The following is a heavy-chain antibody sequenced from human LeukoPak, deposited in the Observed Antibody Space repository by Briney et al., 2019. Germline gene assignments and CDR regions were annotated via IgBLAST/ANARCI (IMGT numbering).Heavy chain of an antibody. CDR3: ARVYCSSTSCHPATH. V-gene: IGHV1-18*01. CDR1: GYTFTNYA. J-gene: IGHJ4*02. D-gene: IGHD2-2*01. Sequence: EASVKVSCKTSGYTFTNYAISWVRQAPGQGLEWMGWISAYNGNTNYVQKLQGRVTMTTDTSTTTAYMDLRSLRSDDTAVYYCARVYCSSTSCHPATHWGQGTLVTVSS. CDR2: ISAYNGNT.